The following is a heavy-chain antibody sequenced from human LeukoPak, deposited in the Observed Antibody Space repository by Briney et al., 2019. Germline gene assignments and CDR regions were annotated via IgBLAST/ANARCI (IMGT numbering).Heavy chain of an antibody. Sequence: VASVKVSCKVSGYTLTELSMHWVRQATGQGLEWMGWMNPNSGNTGYAQKFQGRVTMTSNTSISTAYMELNYLRSEDTAVYYCARDKMVRGERPDYWGQGTLVTVSS. V-gene: IGHV1-8*01. CDR1: GYTLTELS. D-gene: IGHD3-10*01. J-gene: IGHJ4*02. CDR3: ARDKMVRGERPDY. CDR2: MNPNSGNT.